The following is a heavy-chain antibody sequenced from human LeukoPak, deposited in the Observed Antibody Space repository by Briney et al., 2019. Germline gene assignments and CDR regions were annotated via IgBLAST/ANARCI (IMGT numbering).Heavy chain of an antibody. CDR1: GGSISSGSHY. J-gene: IGHJ3*02. Sequence: PSETLSLTCTVSGGSISSGSHYWSWIRQPAGKGLEWIGRIYTSGSTNYNPSLKSRVTISIDTSKNQFSLKLSSVTAADTAVYYCARDAGDAFDIWGQGTMVTVSS. CDR3: ARDAGDAFDI. CDR2: IYTSGST. V-gene: IGHV4-61*02.